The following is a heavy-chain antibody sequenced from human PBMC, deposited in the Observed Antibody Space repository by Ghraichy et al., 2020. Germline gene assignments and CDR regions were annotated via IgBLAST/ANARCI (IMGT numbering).Heavy chain of an antibody. V-gene: IGHV4-39*01. D-gene: IGHD3-10*01. CDR2: IYYSGST. CDR3: ARLYYYGSGSYYNGYYYYYMDV. J-gene: IGHJ6*03. CDR1: GGSISSSSYY. Sequence: QTLSLTCTVSGGSISSSSYYWGWIRQPPGKGLEWIGSIYYSGSTYYNPSLKSRVTISVDTSKNQFSLKLSSVTAADTAVYYCARLYYYGSGSYYNGYYYYYMDVWGKGTTVTVSS.